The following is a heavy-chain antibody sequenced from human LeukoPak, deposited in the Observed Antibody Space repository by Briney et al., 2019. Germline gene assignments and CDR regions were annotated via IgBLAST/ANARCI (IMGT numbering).Heavy chain of an antibody. CDR3: ARIGYCSSTSCYPDLFDY. Sequence: SETLSLTCAVYGGSFSGYYWSWIRQPPGKGLEWIGEINHSGSTNYNPSLKSRVTISVDTSKNQFSLKLSSVTAADTAVYYCARIGYCSSTSCYPDLFDYWGQGTLVTVSS. CDR2: INHSGST. J-gene: IGHJ4*02. D-gene: IGHD2-2*01. CDR1: GGSFSGYY. V-gene: IGHV4-34*01.